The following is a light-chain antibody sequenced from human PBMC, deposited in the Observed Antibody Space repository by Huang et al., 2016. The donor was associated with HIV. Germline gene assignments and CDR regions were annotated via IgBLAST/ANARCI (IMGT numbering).Light chain of an antibody. CDR1: QGISNS. CDR2: AAS. CDR3: QQYYRTPPCT. Sequence: DIQMTQSPSSLSASVGDSVTITCRASQGISNSLAWYQQQPGKAPKLLRYAASTLESGVPYQFSGSGSGTDYTLTISSLQPEYFSIYYCQQYYRTPPCTFGQGPNLDIK. V-gene: IGKV1-NL1*01. J-gene: IGKJ2*02.